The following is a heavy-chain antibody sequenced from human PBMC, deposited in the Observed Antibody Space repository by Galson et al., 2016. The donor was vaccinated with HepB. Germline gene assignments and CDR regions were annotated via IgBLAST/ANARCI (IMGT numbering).Heavy chain of an antibody. V-gene: IGHV1-46*01. CDR1: GYPFTSYY. CDR3: AQGGFTMVRGALDGMDV. D-gene: IGHD3-10*01. CDR2: INPTGGST. Sequence: SVKVSCKASGYPFTSYYMHWVRQAPGQGLEWMGIINPTGGSTTYAQKFQGRVTMTRDTSTSTVYMELSSLRSEDTAVYYCAQGGFTMVRGALDGMDVWGQGTTVTVSS. J-gene: IGHJ6*02.